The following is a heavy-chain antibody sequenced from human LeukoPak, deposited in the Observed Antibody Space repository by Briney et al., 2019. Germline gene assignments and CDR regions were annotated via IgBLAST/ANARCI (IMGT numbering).Heavy chain of an antibody. D-gene: IGHD6-19*01. CDR3: ARVFSGWYFYFDN. V-gene: IGHV3-7*02. CDR2: IKQDGSDK. Sequence: PGGSLRLSCAASGFTFSSYWMSWVRQAPGKGLEWVANIKQDGSDKYYVDSVKGRFTISRDNAKNSLYLQMNSLRAEDTGAYFCARVFSGWYFYFDNWGQGTLVTVSS. CDR1: GFTFSSYW. J-gene: IGHJ4*02.